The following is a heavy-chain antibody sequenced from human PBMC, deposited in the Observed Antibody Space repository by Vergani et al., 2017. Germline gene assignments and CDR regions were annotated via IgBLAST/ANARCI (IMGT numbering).Heavy chain of an antibody. J-gene: IGHJ6*02. D-gene: IGHD6-19*01. CDR1: GGTRSSDA. CDR2: IIPVFGTV. CDR3: ARPLRFGSGPPRFCGLDF. Sequence: QVHLVQSGAEVKPPGSSVKVSCKASGGTRSSDAFTWVRQAPGHGLEWMGRIIPVFGTVEYAQRCQGRVVITADDATNTAYMELSGLRSEDTAIYYCARPLRFGSGPPRFCGLDFWGQGTMVNVAS. V-gene: IGHV1-69*13.